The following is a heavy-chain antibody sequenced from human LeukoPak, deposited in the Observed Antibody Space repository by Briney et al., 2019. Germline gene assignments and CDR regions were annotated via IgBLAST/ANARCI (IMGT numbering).Heavy chain of an antibody. CDR1: GGSFSGYY. D-gene: IGHD3-22*01. Sequence: SETLSLTCAVYGGSFSGYYWSWIRQPPGKGLEWIGEINHSGSTNYNPSLKSRVTISVDTSKNQFSLKLSSVTAADTAVYYCARSYYDSSGPPKGRYFDLWGRGTLVTVSS. V-gene: IGHV4-34*01. CDR3: ARSYYDSSGPPKGRYFDL. CDR2: INHSGST. J-gene: IGHJ2*01.